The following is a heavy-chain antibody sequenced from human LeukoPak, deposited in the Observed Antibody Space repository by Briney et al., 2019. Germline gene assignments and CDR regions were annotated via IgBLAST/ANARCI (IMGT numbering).Heavy chain of an antibody. CDR1: GGSISSYY. CDR3: ARGGYYYDSSGPGEAFDI. Sequence: SETLSLTCTVSGGSISSYYWSWIRQPPGKGLEWIGYIYYSGSTNYNPSLKSRVTISVDTSKNQFSLKLSSVTAADAAVYYCARGGYYYDSSGPGEAFDIWGQGTMVTVSS. V-gene: IGHV4-59*01. J-gene: IGHJ3*02. CDR2: IYYSGST. D-gene: IGHD3-22*01.